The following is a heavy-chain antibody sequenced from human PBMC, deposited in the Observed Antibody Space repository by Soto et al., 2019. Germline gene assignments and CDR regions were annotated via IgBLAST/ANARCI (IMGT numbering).Heavy chain of an antibody. V-gene: IGHV3-7*01. D-gene: IGHD2-2*01. J-gene: IGHJ6*03. CDR2: IKQDGSEK. CDR1: GFTFSSYW. Sequence: EVQLVESGGGLVQPGGSLRLSCAASGFTFSSYWMSWVRQAPGKGLEWVANIKQDGSEKYYVDSVKGRFTISRDNAKNSLYLQMNSLRAEDTAVYYCAREGYCSSTSCYASGAYYYYYYYMDVWGKGTTVTVSS. CDR3: AREGYCSSTSCYASGAYYYYYYYMDV.